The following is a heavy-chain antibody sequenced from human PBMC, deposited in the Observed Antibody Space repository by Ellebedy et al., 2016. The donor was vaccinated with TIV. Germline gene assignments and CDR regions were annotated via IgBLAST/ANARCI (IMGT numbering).Heavy chain of an antibody. V-gene: IGHV3-33*01. D-gene: IGHD5-12*01. J-gene: IGHJ4*02. Sequence: GGSLRLXCTASGFSFSSYGMHWIRQAPGKGLEWVAVIWNDGTHENYADSVKDRFTISRDNSKDTLYLQMNNLRTEDTAVYYCARALAWHFEYWGQGTLVTVSP. CDR2: IWNDGTHE. CDR3: ARALAWHFEY. CDR1: GFSFSSYG.